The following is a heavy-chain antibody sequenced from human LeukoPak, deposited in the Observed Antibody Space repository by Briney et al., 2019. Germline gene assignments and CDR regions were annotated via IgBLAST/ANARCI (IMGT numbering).Heavy chain of an antibody. Sequence: SETLSLTCTVSGGSISSYYWSWIRQPPGKGLEWIGYIYYSGSTNYNPSLKSRVTISVDTSKNQFSLKLSSVTAADTAVYYCARSITMVRGSYQYWGQGTLVTVSS. J-gene: IGHJ4*02. CDR2: IYYSGST. V-gene: IGHV4-59*01. CDR1: GGSISSYY. CDR3: ARSITMVRGSYQY. D-gene: IGHD3-10*01.